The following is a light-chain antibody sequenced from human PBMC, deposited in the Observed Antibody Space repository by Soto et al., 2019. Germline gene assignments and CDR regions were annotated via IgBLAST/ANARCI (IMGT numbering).Light chain of an antibody. V-gene: IGKV3-20*01. CDR3: QQYANSPPT. CDR1: QSVSNTY. J-gene: IGKJ5*01. Sequence: EIVLTQSPGTLSLSPGERATLSCRASQSVSNTYLAWYQQKPGQAPRLRIYGASSRATGIPDRFSGSGSGTDFTLTISRLEPEDCAVYYCQQYANSPPTFGQGTRLEI. CDR2: GAS.